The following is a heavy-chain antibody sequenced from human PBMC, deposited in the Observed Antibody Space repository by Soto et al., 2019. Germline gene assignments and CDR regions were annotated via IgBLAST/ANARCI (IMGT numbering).Heavy chain of an antibody. CDR3: ARDHGWYSGSYPTTYYYYGMDV. CDR1: GGSISSGGYY. J-gene: IGHJ6*02. V-gene: IGHV4-31*03. D-gene: IGHD1-26*01. Sequence: QVQLQESGPGLVKPSQTLSLTCTVSGGSISSGGYYWSWIRQHPGKGLEWIGYIYYSGSTYYNPSLKSRVTISVDTSKNQFSLKLSSVTAADTAVYYCARDHGWYSGSYPTTYYYYGMDVWGQGTTVTVSS. CDR2: IYYSGST.